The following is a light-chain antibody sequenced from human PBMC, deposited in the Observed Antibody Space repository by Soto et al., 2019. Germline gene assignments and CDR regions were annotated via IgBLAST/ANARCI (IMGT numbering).Light chain of an antibody. V-gene: IGKV3-20*01. J-gene: IGKJ1*01. CDR3: QKYGSFWT. CDR1: QNVRTNL. Sequence: TVLMQSPGTLSLSTGESATLSGRASQNVRTNLLVCSRPRPAPAPRXLIYGAPSTATGIPDRFSGSGSGTDFTLTIRRMEPDDFAVDYCQKYGSFWTFSPGTKVDI. CDR2: GAP.